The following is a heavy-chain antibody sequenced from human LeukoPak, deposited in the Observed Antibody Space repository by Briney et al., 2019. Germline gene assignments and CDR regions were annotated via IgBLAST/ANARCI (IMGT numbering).Heavy chain of an antibody. V-gene: IGHV3-33*01. D-gene: IGHD3-10*01. J-gene: IGHJ4*02. CDR1: GFTFSDYG. CDR3: VRASGSFDY. CDR2: IWSDGSNK. Sequence: GGSLRLSCAASGFTFSDYGIHWDRQAPGKGLEWVAVIWSDGSNKYYADSVKGRFTISRDNSKKTLYLQMNSLRVEDTAVYYCVRASGSFDYWGQGTLVTVSS.